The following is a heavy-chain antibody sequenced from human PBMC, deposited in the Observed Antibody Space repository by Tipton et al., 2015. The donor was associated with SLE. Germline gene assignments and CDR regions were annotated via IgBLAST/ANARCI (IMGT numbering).Heavy chain of an antibody. Sequence: EASGFTFSDHYMDWVRQAPGKGLEWVGRTRNKANSYTTEYAASVKGRFTISRDDSKNSLYLQMNSLKTEDTAVYYCASSGDSSGYYPFDYWGQGTLVTVSS. D-gene: IGHD3-22*01. J-gene: IGHJ4*02. CDR2: TRNKANSYTT. CDR1: GFTFSDHY. CDR3: ASSGDSSGYYPFDY. V-gene: IGHV3-72*01.